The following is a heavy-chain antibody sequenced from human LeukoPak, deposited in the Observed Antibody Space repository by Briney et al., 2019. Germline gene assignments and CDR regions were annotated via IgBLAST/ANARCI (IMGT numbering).Heavy chain of an antibody. CDR1: GGSISSSSYY. CDR3: AGLTYYYDSSGYHLDY. J-gene: IGHJ4*02. Sequence: SETLSLTCTVSGGSISSSSYYWGWIRQPPGKGLERIGSIYYSGSIYYNPSLKSRATISVDTSKNQFSLKLSSVTAADTAVYYCAGLTYYYDSSGYHLDYWGQGTLVTVSS. CDR2: IYYSGSI. D-gene: IGHD3-22*01. V-gene: IGHV4-39*01.